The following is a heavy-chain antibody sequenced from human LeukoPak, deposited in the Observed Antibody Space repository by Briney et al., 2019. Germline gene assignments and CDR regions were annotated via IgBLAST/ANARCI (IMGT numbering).Heavy chain of an antibody. J-gene: IGHJ4*02. CDR3: AREGGFYRPLDY. CDR1: GGSISSTNW. Sequence: SETLSLTCGVSGGSISSTNWWTWVRQPPGKGLEWIGEVHLDGRTNYNPSLESRLTMSVDVSENQVSLKLTSVTAADTAVYYCAREGGFYRPLDYSGQGTLVTVSP. CDR2: VHLDGRT. V-gene: IGHV4-4*02. D-gene: IGHD3-3*01.